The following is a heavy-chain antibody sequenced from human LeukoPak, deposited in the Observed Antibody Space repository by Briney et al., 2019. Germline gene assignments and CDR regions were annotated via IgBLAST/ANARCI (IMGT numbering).Heavy chain of an antibody. J-gene: IGHJ6*02. CDR3: ARDSGSGWYDYYYGMDV. Sequence: GGSLRLSCAASGFTFSNYWMRWVRQAPGKGLEWVANIKQDGSEKYYVDSVKGRFTISRDNAKNSLYLQMNSLRAEDTAVYYCARDSGSGWYDYYYGMDVWGQGTTVTVSS. CDR1: GFTFSNYW. D-gene: IGHD6-19*01. V-gene: IGHV3-7*05. CDR2: IKQDGSEK.